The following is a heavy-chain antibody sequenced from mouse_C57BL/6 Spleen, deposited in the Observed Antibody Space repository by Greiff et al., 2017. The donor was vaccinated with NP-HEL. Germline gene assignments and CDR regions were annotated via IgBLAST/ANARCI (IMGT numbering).Heavy chain of an antibody. D-gene: IGHD2-4*01. Sequence: QVHVKQPGAELVRPGTSVKLSCKASGYTFTSYWMHWVKQRPGQGLEWIGVIDPSDSYTNYNQKFKGKATLTVDTSSSTAYMQLSSLTSEDSAVYYCAIPYDYDGRRFAYWGQGTLVTVSA. CDR1: GYTFTSYW. J-gene: IGHJ3*01. V-gene: IGHV1-59*01. CDR2: IDPSDSYT. CDR3: AIPYDYDGRRFAY.